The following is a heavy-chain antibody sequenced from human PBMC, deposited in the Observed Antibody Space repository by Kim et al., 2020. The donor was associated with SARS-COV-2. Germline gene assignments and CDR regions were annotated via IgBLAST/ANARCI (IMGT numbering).Heavy chain of an antibody. D-gene: IGHD2-15*01. V-gene: IGHV3-48*02. J-gene: IGHJ4*02. CDR3: ARGPLGYCSGGSCYF. Sequence: DSVKGRFTISRDNAKNSLYLQMNSLRDEDTAVYYCARGPLGYCSGGSCYFWGQGTLVTVSS.